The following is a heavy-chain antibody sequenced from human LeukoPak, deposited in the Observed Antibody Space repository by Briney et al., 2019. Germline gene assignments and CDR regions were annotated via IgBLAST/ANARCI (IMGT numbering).Heavy chain of an antibody. CDR1: GFTFSSYE. V-gene: IGHV3-48*03. CDR2: ISSSGSTI. CDR3: ASSDDSSYRPWF. J-gene: IGHJ4*02. Sequence: GGSLRLSCAASGFTFSSYEMNWVRQAPGKGLEWVSYISSSGSTIYYADSVKGRFTISRDNAKNSLYLQMNSLRAEDTAVYYCASSDDSSYRPWFWGQGTLVTVSS. D-gene: IGHD3-22*01.